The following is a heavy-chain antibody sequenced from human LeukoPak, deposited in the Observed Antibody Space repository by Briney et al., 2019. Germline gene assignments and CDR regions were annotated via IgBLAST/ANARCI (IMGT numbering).Heavy chain of an antibody. V-gene: IGHV1-69*05. CDR2: IIPIFGTA. J-gene: IGHJ4*02. Sequence: ASVKVSCKASGGTFSSYAISWVRQAPGQGLEWMGGIIPIFGTANYAQKFQGRVTITTDESTSTAYMELSSLRSEDTAVYYCARGPPPRYGLGNRNYYFDYWGQGTLVTVSS. CDR1: GGTFSSYA. D-gene: IGHD1-7*01. CDR3: ARGPPPRYGLGNRNYYFDY.